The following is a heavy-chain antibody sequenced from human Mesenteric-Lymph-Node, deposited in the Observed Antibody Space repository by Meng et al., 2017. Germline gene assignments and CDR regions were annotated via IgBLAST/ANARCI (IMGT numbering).Heavy chain of an antibody. CDR1: GFTFSNYW. Sequence: SLKISCETSGFTFSNYWMHWVRQAPGKGLEWVSGISWNSGSIGYADSVKGRFTISRDNAKNSLYLQMNSLRAEDTALYYCAKDTLSDSSGYYDYWGQGTLVTVSS. CDR3: AKDTLSDSSGYYDY. D-gene: IGHD3-22*01. J-gene: IGHJ4*02. V-gene: IGHV3-9*01. CDR2: ISWNSGSI.